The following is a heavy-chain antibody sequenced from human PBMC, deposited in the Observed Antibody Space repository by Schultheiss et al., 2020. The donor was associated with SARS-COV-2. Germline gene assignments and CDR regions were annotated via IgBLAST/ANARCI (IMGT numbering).Heavy chain of an antibody. V-gene: IGHV3-23*01. J-gene: IGHJ4*02. CDR3: ANPYSGSPY. D-gene: IGHD1-26*01. Sequence: GGSLRLSCAASGFTFSSYSMNWVRQAPGEGLEWVSAISGSGGSTYYADSVKGRFTISRDNSKNTLYLQMNSLRAEDTAVYYCANPYSGSPYWGQGTLVTVSS. CDR1: GFTFSSYS. CDR2: ISGSGGST.